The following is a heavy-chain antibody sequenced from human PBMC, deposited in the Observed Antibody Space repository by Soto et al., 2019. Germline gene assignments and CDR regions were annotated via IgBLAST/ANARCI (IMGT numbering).Heavy chain of an antibody. CDR3: ATNREGATYYFDY. CDR2: IVVGSGNT. CDR1: TFTFTSSA. V-gene: IGHV1-58*01. J-gene: IGHJ4*02. Sequence: ASVKVSCKASTFTFTSSAVQWVRQARGQRLEWIGWIVVGSGNTKYAQNFRERVTITRDMSSGTAYLELSSLRSEETAVYYCATNREGATYYFDYWGQGPLVTVSS. D-gene: IGHD1-26*01.